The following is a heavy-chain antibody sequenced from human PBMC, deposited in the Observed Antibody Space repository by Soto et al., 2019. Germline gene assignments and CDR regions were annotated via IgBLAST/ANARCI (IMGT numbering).Heavy chain of an antibody. CDR3: ARVATIGGCFDY. D-gene: IGHD5-12*01. Sequence: PSETLSLTCTVSGGSISSGDYYWRWIRQPPGKGLEWIGYIYYSGSTYYNPSLKSRVTISVDTSKNQFSLKLSSVTAADTAVYYCARVATIGGCFDYWGQGTLVTVSS. V-gene: IGHV4-30-4*01. CDR1: GGSISSGDYY. CDR2: IYYSGST. J-gene: IGHJ4*02.